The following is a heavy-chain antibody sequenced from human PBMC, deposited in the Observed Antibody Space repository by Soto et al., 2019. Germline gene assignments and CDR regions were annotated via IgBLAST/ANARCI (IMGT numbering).Heavy chain of an antibody. J-gene: IGHJ3*01. CDR2: IKTQYDGGTT. V-gene: IGHV3-15*01. CDR1: GFTLSNTW. CDR3: TTDRPNSLGALNS. Sequence: GGSLRLSCAASGFTLSNTWMYWVRQAPGKGLEWVGRIKTQYDGGTTDYAAPVKGRFTISRDDSKNTLFLQMNSLKTEDTAVYYCTTDRPNSLGALNSWGQGTMVTVSS.